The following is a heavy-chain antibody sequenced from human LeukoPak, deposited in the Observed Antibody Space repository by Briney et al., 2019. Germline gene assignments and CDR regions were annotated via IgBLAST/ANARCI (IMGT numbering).Heavy chain of an antibody. V-gene: IGHV1-46*01. J-gene: IGHJ6*02. CDR1: GYTFTSYY. CDR2: INPSGGST. Sequence: APVKVSCKASGYTFTSYYMHWVRQAPGHGLEWMGIINPSGGSTSYAQKFQGRVTMTRDTSTSTVYMELSSLRSEDTAVYYCARGRQLSIYYYYGMDVWGQGTTVTVSS. D-gene: IGHD6-13*01. CDR3: ARGRQLSIYYYYGMDV.